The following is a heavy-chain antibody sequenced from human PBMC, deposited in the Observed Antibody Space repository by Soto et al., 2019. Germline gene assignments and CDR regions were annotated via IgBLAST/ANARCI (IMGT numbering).Heavy chain of an antibody. D-gene: IGHD1-26*01. CDR1: GFTFSSYW. Sequence: GGSLRLSCAASGFTFSSYWMHWVRQAPGKGLVWVSRINSDGSSTTYADSVKGRFTISRDNAKNTLYLQMNSLRAEDTAVYFCARSQGGNYHFDYWGQGALVTVSS. CDR3: ARSQGGNYHFDY. CDR2: INSDGSST. V-gene: IGHV3-74*01. J-gene: IGHJ4*02.